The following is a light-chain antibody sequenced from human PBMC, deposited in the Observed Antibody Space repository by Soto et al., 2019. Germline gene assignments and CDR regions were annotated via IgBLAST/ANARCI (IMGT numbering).Light chain of an antibody. Sequence: DIVMTQSPDSLAVFLRERATINCKSTQSVLYSSNNKNYLAWYQQKPGQPPKLLIYWASTRESGVPDRFSGSGSGTDFTLTISSLQAEDVAVYYCQQYYSTPRTFGGGTKVEIK. CDR1: QSVLYSSNNKNY. CDR3: QQYYSTPRT. V-gene: IGKV4-1*01. CDR2: WAS. J-gene: IGKJ4*01.